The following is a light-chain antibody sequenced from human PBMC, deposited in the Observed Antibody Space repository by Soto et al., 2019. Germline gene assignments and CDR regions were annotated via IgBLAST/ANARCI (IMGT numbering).Light chain of an antibody. CDR3: QQSYSTPPWT. CDR2: AAS. J-gene: IGKJ1*01. CDR1: HNSISY. V-gene: IGKV1-39*01. Sequence: DIQMTQSPSSRSTSVGDRVTITCRASHNSISYLNWYQQKPGRAPKLLIYAASSLQSGVTSRFSGSGSWTDFSLTISSLQPEDFATFYCQQSYSTPPWTFGQGTKVDIK.